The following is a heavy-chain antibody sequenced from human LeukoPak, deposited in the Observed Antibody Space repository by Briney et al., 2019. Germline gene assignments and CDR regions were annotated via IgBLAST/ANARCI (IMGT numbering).Heavy chain of an antibody. D-gene: IGHD6-13*01. V-gene: IGHV3-30*04. CDR1: GFTFSSYA. J-gene: IGHJ4*02. CDR2: ISYDGSNK. Sequence: GRSLRLSCAASGFTFSSYAMHWVRQAPGKGLEWVAVISYDGSNKYYADSVKGRFTISRDNSKNTLYLQMNSLRAEDTAVYYCARDFIAAFFDYWGQGTPVTVSS. CDR3: ARDFIAAFFDY.